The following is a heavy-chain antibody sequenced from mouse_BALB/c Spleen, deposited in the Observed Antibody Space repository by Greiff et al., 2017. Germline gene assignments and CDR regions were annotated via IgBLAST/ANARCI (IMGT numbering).Heavy chain of an antibody. Sequence: EVQRVESGGGLVKPGGSLKLSCAASGFTFSSYAMSWVRQSPEKRLEWVAEISSGGSYTYYPDTVTGRFTISRDNAKNTLYLEMSSLRSEDTAMYYCARDYDYAMDYWGQGTSVTVSS. V-gene: IGHV5-9-4*01. CDR1: GFTFSSYA. CDR3: ARDYDYAMDY. CDR2: ISSGGSYT. J-gene: IGHJ4*01. D-gene: IGHD2-3*01.